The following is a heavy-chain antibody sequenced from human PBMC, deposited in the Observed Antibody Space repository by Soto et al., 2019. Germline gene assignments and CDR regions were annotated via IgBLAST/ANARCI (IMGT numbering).Heavy chain of an antibody. CDR2: IRTKTNNYAT. CDR1: GFPFSGSA. J-gene: IGHJ5*02. CDR3: TRPPFDNWFDP. Sequence: GGSLRLSCAASGFPFSGSALHWVRQASGKGLEWVGRIRTKTNNYATAYAASVKGRFTISRDDSKNTAYLQMNSLQTEDTAVYYCTRPPFDNWFDPWGQGTLVTVSS. V-gene: IGHV3-73*01. D-gene: IGHD3-16*01.